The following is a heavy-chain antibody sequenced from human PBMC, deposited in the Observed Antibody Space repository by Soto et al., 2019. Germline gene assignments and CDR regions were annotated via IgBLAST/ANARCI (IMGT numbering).Heavy chain of an antibody. J-gene: IGHJ6*02. V-gene: IGHV1-69*13. Sequence: SVKVSCKASGGTLISYAISWVRQAPGQGLEWMGGIIPIFGTANYAQKFQGRVTITADESTSTAYMELSSLRSEDTAVYYCARFRGDGYNNYYYYYGMDVWGQGTTVTVSS. CDR3: ARFRGDGYNNYYYYYGMDV. CDR1: GGTLISYA. CDR2: IIPIFGTA. D-gene: IGHD3-10*01.